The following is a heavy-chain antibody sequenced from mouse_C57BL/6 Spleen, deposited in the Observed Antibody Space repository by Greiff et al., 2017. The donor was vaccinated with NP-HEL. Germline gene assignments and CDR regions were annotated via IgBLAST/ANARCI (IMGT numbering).Heavy chain of an antibody. CDR3: ARRHYGSSP. Sequence: QVQLQQPGAELVRPGTSVKLSCKASGYTFTSYWMHWVKQRPGQGLEWIGVIDPSDSYTNYNQKFKGKATLTVDTSSSTAYMQLSSLTSEDSAVYYCARRHYGSSPWGQGTTLTVSS. D-gene: IGHD1-1*01. CDR2: IDPSDSYT. V-gene: IGHV1-59*01. J-gene: IGHJ2*01. CDR1: GYTFTSYW.